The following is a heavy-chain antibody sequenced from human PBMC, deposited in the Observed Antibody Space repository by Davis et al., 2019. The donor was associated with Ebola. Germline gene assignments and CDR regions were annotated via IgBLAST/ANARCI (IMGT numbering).Heavy chain of an antibody. Sequence: AASVKVSCKASGYTFTGYYMHWVRQAPGQGLEWMGRINPNSGGTNYAQKFQGRVTMTRNTSMSTAYMELSSLRSEDTAVYYCARGRAAWRYNGMDVWGKGTTVTVSS. D-gene: IGHD5-12*01. CDR1: GYTFTGYY. J-gene: IGHJ6*04. CDR2: INPNSGGT. CDR3: ARGRAAWRYNGMDV. V-gene: IGHV1-2*06.